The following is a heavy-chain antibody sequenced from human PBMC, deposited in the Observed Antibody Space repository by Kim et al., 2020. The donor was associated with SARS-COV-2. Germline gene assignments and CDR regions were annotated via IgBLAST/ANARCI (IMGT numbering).Heavy chain of an antibody. V-gene: IGHV3-23*01. J-gene: IGHJ4*02. D-gene: IGHD6-19*01. CDR2: DTGSGGRT. Sequence: GGSLRLSCAASGFTVNNFAMSWVRQAPGKGLEWVSTDTGSGGRTFYADSVKGRFTISRDNAKNTVFLQMNSVRAEDTAVYYCAKEQPVSSGWCVFEDWGQGTLVTVSS. CDR1: GFTVNNFA. CDR3: AKEQPVSSGWCVFED.